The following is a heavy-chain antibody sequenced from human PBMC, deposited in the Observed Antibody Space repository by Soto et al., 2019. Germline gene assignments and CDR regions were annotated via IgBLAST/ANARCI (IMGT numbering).Heavy chain of an antibody. Sequence: QITLKESGPPLVKPTQTLTLTCTFSGFSLSTSGVGVGWIRQPPGKALEWLAHIYWDDDKRYSPSLKSRLTITKDTSKNQVVLTMTNMDPVDTATYYCAHSRYYGSGGAKFDYWGQGTLVTVSS. V-gene: IGHV2-5*02. J-gene: IGHJ4*02. D-gene: IGHD3-10*01. CDR2: IYWDDDK. CDR3: AHSRYYGSGGAKFDY. CDR1: GFSLSTSGVG.